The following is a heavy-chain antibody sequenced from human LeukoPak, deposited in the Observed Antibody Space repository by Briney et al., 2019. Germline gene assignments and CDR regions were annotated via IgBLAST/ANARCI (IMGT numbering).Heavy chain of an antibody. V-gene: IGHV4-59*01. D-gene: IGHD3-10*01. CDR2: IYYSGST. CDR1: GGSISSYY. J-gene: IGHJ5*02. Sequence: SETLSLTCTVSGGSISSYYWSWIRQPPGKGLEWFGYIYYSGSTNYNPSLKSRVTISADTSKNQISLKLSSVTAADTAVYYCARYYYGSGKEFDPWGQGTLVTVSS. CDR3: ARYYYGSGKEFDP.